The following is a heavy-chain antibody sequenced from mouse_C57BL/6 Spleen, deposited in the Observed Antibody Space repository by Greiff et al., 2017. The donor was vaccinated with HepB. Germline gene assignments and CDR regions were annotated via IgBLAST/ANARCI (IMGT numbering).Heavy chain of an antibody. V-gene: IGHV1-64*01. D-gene: IGHD2-12*01. CDR3: ARGVLYGDWFAY. Sequence: VKLQQPGAELVKPGASVKLSCKASGYTFTSYWMHWVKQRPGQGLEWIGMIHPNSGSTNYNEKFKSKATLTVDKSSSTAYMQLSSLTSEDSAVYYCARGVLYGDWFAYWGQGTLVTVSA. J-gene: IGHJ3*01. CDR1: GYTFTSYW. CDR2: IHPNSGST.